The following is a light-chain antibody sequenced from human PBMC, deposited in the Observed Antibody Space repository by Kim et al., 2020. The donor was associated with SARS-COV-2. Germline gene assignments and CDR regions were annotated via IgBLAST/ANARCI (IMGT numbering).Light chain of an antibody. CDR1: QSISSW. CDR2: KAS. CDR3: QQYNSYHT. Sequence: DIQMTQSPSILSASVGDRVTITCRASQSISSWLAWYQQKPGKAPKLLIYKASSLESGVPSRFSGSGSGTEFTLTISSLQPDDFATYYCQQYNSYHTFGQGTKLEI. J-gene: IGKJ2*01. V-gene: IGKV1-5*03.